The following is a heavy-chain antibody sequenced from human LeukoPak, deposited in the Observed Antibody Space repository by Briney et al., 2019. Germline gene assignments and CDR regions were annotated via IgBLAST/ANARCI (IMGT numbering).Heavy chain of an antibody. J-gene: IGHJ3*02. CDR2: IYYSEST. CDR3: ARGQWPDAFDI. CDR1: GGSISSYY. D-gene: IGHD6-19*01. V-gene: IGHV4-59*01. Sequence: PSETLSLTCTVSGGSISSYYWSCIRQPPGKGLEWIGYIYYSESTNYNPSLKSRVTISVDTSKNQFSLKLSSVTAADTAVYYCARGQWPDAFDIWGQGTMVTVSS.